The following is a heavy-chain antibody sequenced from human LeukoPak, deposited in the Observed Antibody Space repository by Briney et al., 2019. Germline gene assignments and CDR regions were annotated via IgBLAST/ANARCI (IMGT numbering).Heavy chain of an antibody. D-gene: IGHD3-10*01. J-gene: IGHJ5*02. CDR1: GWSFSGYY. Sequence: PSETLPLTCAVYGWSFSGYYWSWIRQPPGKGLEWIGEINHSGSTNYNPSLKSRVTISVDTSKNQFSLKLSSVTAADTAVYYCARGQFDYYGSGLRSWFDPWGQGTLVTVSS. CDR2: INHSGST. V-gene: IGHV4-34*01. CDR3: ARGQFDYYGSGLRSWFDP.